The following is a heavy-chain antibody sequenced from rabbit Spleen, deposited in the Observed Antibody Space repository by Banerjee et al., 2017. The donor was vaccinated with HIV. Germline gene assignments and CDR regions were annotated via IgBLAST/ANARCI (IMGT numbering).Heavy chain of an antibody. Sequence: QEQLVESGGGLVQPGGSLKVSCKASGFDFSSYGVSWVRQAPGKGLEWIGYIDPLFGSTYNASWVNGRFTISSHNAQNTLYLQLNSLTVADTATYFCTRDPAYASGSGSAIPYLWGPGTLVTVS. CDR1: GFDFSSYG. CDR2: IDPLFGST. V-gene: IGHV1S47*01. J-gene: IGHJ4*01. CDR3: TRDPAYASGSGSAIPYL. D-gene: IGHD1-1*01.